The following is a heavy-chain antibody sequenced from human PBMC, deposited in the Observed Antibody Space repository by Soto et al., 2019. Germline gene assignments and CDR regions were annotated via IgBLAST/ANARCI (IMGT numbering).Heavy chain of an antibody. CDR3: ERPGYSSGWYDAFDI. CDR2: IYPGDSDT. D-gene: IGHD6-19*01. CDR1: GYSFTSYW. V-gene: IGHV5-51*01. Sequence: GESLKISCKGSGYSFTSYWIGWVRQMPGKGLEWMGIIYPGDSDTRYSPSFQGQVTISADKSISTAYLQWSSLKASDTAMYYCERPGYSSGWYDAFDIWGQGTMVNVSS. J-gene: IGHJ3*02.